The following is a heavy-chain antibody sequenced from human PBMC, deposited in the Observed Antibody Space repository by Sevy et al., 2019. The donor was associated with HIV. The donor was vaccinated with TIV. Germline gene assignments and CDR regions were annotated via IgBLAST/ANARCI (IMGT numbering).Heavy chain of an antibody. D-gene: IGHD6-19*01. V-gene: IGHV3-23*01. J-gene: IGHJ4*02. CDR1: GFTFTNYG. Sequence: GGSLRLSCAASGFTFTNYGMHWVRQAPGKGLEWVSGISNSGANTYYAGSVRGRFTVSRDNSKNTVYLQWNSLRAEDTAIYYCAKEWTLLSDWYGEFDYWGQGTLVTVSS. CDR2: ISNSGANT. CDR3: AKEWTLLSDWYGEFDY.